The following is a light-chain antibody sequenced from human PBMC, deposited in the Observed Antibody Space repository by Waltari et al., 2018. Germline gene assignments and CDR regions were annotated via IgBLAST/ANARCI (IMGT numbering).Light chain of an antibody. CDR1: QGISSY. J-gene: IGKJ5*01. CDR2: AAS. CDR3: QQLNSYPIT. V-gene: IGKV1-9*01. Sequence: DILLTQSPSFLSASVGDRVTITCRASQGISSYLAWCQQKPGKAPKLLIYAASTLQSGVPSRVSGSGSGTEFTLTISSLQPEDFATYYCQQLNSYPITFGQGTRLEIK.